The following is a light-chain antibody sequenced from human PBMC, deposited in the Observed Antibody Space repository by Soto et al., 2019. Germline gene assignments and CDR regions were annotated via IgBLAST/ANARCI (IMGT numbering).Light chain of an antibody. CDR2: DAS. CDR1: QDISNY. J-gene: IGKJ3*01. CDR3: QQYDNLPFT. Sequence: DVQMTQSPSSLSASVRDRVTITCQASQDISNYLNWYQQKPGKAPKLLISDASNLEPGVPSRFSGSGSGTDFAVTISSLQPEDIGIYYCQQYDNLPFTFGPGTKVDIK. V-gene: IGKV1-33*01.